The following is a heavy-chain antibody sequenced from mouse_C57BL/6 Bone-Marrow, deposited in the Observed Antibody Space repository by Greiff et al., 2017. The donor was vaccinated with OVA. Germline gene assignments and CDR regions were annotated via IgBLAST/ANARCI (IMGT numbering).Heavy chain of an antibody. J-gene: IGHJ3*01. CDR3: ARRSSGSAWFAY. V-gene: IGHV5-6*02. Sequence: DVMLVESGGDLVKPGGSLKLSCAASGFTFSSYGMSWVRPTPDKRLEWVATISSGGSYTYYPDSVKGRFTISRDNAKNTLYLQMSSLKSEDTAMYYCARRSSGSAWFAYWGQGTLVTVSA. CDR2: ISSGGSYT. CDR1: GFTFSSYG. D-gene: IGHD3-2*02.